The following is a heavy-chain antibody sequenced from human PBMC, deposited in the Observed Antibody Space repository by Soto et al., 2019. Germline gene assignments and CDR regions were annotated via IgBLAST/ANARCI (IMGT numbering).Heavy chain of an antibody. Sequence: SETLSLTCTVSGGSISSYYWSWIRQPPGKGLDWIGYIYYSGGTNYNPSLNSRVTISVDTSKNQFSLKLSSVTAADTAVYYCARDGYYDSSGYFRWFDPWGQGTLVTVSS. CDR2: IYYSGGT. CDR3: ARDGYYDSSGYFRWFDP. D-gene: IGHD3-22*01. V-gene: IGHV4-59*01. J-gene: IGHJ5*02. CDR1: GGSISSYY.